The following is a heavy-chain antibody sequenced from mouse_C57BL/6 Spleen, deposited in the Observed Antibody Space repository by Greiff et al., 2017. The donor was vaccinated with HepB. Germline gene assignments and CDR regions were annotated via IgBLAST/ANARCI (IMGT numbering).Heavy chain of an antibody. CDR3: ARIDPYDYDDEGYARDY. CDR1: GFNIKDYY. J-gene: IGHJ4*01. Sequence: EVQLQQSGAELVKPGASVKLSCTASGFNIKDYYMHWVKQRTEQGLEWIGRIDPEDGRTKYAPKFQGKATIKADTSSNTAYLQLSSLTSEDTAVYYCARIDPYDYDDEGYARDYWGQGTSVTVSS. D-gene: IGHD2-4*01. CDR2: IDPEDGRT. V-gene: IGHV14-2*01.